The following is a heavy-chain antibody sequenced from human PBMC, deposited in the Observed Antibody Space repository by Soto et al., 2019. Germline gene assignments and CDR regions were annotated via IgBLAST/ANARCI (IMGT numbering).Heavy chain of an antibody. CDR1: GFGFNGYD. D-gene: IGHD3-9*01. Sequence: EVQLVESGGGLVQPGGSLRLSCAASGFGFNGYDMHWVRQAPGKNLEWVAAISTAGDTYYLGSVKGRFTISREDAKNSLSLQMNSLRVGDTAVYYCARGGDRFDRMDVWGQGTTVTVSS. CDR2: ISTAGDT. J-gene: IGHJ6*02. V-gene: IGHV3-13*01. CDR3: ARGGDRFDRMDV.